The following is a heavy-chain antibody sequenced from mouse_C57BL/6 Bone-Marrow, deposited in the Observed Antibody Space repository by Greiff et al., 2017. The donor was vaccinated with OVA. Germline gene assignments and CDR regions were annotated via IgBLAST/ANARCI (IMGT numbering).Heavy chain of an antibody. D-gene: IGHD1-1*01. J-gene: IGHJ2*01. CDR1: GYSITSDY. CDR2: ISYSGST. Sequence: VQLQESGPGLAKPSQTLSLTCSVTGYSITSDYWNWIRKFPGNKLEYMGYISYSGSTYYNPSLKSRISITRDTSKNQYYLQLNSVTTEDTATYYCARYSYYYGSSLYYFDYWGQGTTLTVSS. CDR3: ARYSYYYGSSLYYFDY. V-gene: IGHV3-8*01.